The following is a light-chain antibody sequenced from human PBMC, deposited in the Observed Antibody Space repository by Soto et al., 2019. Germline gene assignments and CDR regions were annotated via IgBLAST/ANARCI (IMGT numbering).Light chain of an antibody. CDR1: SSDVGGYNY. CDR3: SSYTSSSTLRV. J-gene: IGLJ1*01. CDR2: DVS. Sequence: QSVLTQPASVSGSPGQSITISCTGTSSDVGGYNYVSWYQQHPGKAPKLMIYDVSNRPSGVSIRFSGSKSGNTASLTISGLQAEDEADYYCSSYTSSSTLRVFGTGTKVTVL. V-gene: IGLV2-14*01.